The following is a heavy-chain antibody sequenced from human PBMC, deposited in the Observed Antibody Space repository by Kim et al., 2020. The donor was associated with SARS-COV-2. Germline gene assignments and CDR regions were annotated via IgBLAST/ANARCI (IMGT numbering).Heavy chain of an antibody. Sequence: KGRFTISRDNAKNSLYLQMNSRRAEDTAVYYCASMLTYYDILTGFGGFDPWGQGTLVTVSS. D-gene: IGHD3-9*01. CDR3: ASMLTYYDILTGFGGFDP. V-gene: IGHV3-11*06. J-gene: IGHJ5*02.